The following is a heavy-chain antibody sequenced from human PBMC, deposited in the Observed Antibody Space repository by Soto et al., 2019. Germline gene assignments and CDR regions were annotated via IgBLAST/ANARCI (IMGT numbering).Heavy chain of an antibody. CDR1: GGSMSRYY. V-gene: IGHV4-59*01. Sequence: QVQLQESGPGLVKPSETLTLTCTVSGGSMSRYYWSWIRQPPGKGLEWIGYIYYSGHTNSNPSLKSRVTISVDTSKTQFSLKLSSVTAADTAVYYCARGIATTEMDVWGQGTTVTVSS. CDR3: ARGIATTEMDV. CDR2: IYYSGHT. J-gene: IGHJ6*02. D-gene: IGHD6-13*01.